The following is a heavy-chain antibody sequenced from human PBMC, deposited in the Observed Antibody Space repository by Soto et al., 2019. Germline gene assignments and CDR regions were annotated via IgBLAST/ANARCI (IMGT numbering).Heavy chain of an antibody. CDR1: GFSLTTGKMG. V-gene: IGHV2-26*01. J-gene: IGHJ6*02. D-gene: IGHD4-17*01. Sequence: QVTLKESGPALVKPTETLTLTCTVSGFSLTTGKMGVSWIRQPPGKALEWLAHIFSDNERSYSTSLQGSLTISKDTSGSQVVLSMTNVDPVDTATYYCARMNVDSYHFYYAMDVWGQVTTVTVSS. CDR3: ARMNVDSYHFYYAMDV. CDR2: IFSDNER.